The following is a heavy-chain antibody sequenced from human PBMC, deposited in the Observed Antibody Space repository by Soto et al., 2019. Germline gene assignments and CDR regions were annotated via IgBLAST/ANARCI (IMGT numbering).Heavy chain of an antibody. D-gene: IGHD2-2*01. CDR3: AMSEPAAYDAFDI. J-gene: IGHJ3*02. V-gene: IGHV3-23*01. CDR1: GFTFSSFA. CDR2: ISGSGGST. Sequence: GGSLRLSXAASGFTFSSFAMSWVRQAPGKGLEWVSAISGSGGSTYYADSVKGRFTISRDNSKNTLYLQMNSLRAEDTAVYYCAMSEPAAYDAFDIWGQGTMVTVSS.